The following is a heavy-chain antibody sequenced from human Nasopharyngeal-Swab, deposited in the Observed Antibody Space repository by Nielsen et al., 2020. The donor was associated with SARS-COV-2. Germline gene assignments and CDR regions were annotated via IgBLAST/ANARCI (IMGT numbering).Heavy chain of an antibody. D-gene: IGHD3-10*01. J-gene: IGHJ6*04. CDR2: MNPNSGNT. V-gene: IGHV1-8*01. CDR1: VYTFPRYD. Sequence: ASVTVSCQASVYTFPRYDLHWVRPATGQGLEWMGWMNPNSGNTGYAQKFQGRVTMTRNTSISTAYMELSSLRSEDTAVYYCASPLGFRGVNGGGMDVWGKGTTVTVSS. CDR3: ASPLGFRGVNGGGMDV.